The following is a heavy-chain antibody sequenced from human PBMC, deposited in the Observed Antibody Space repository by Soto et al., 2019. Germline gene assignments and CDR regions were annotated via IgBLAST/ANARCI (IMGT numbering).Heavy chain of an antibody. CDR1: GFTFSSYG. J-gene: IGHJ3*02. Sequence: GESLRLSCAASGFTFSSYGMHWVRQAPGKGLEWVAVISYDGSNKYYADSVKGRFTISRDNSKNTPYLQMNSLRAEDTAVYYCANGKALYYYDSSGYWDAFDIWGQGTMVTVSS. CDR3: ANGKALYYYDSSGYWDAFDI. D-gene: IGHD3-22*01. CDR2: ISYDGSNK. V-gene: IGHV3-30*18.